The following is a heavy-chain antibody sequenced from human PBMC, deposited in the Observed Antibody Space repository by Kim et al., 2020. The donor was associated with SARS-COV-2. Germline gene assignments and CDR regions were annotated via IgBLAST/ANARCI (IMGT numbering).Heavy chain of an antibody. D-gene: IGHD3-3*01. J-gene: IGHJ5*02. V-gene: IGHV2-5*02. Sequence: SGPTLVKPTQTLTLTCTFSGFSLSTSGVGVGWIRQPPGKALEWLALIYWDDDKRYSPSLKSRLTVTKDTSKNQVVLTMTNMDPVDTATYYCAHAKYYDFWSGTSNWFDPWGQGTLVTVSS. CDR1: GFSLSTSGVG. CDR3: AHAKYYDFWSGTSNWFDP. CDR2: IYWDDDK.